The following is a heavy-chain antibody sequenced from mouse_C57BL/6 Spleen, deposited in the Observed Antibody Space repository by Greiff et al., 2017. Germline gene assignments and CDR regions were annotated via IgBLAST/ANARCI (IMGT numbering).Heavy chain of an antibody. Sequence: EVQLQQSGPELVKPGDSVKISCKASGYSFTGYFMNWVMQSPGKGLEWIGRINPYNGDTFYNQKFKGKATLTVDKSSSTAHMELRSLTSEDSAVYYCARREDGCYVGFAYWGQGTLVTVS. V-gene: IGHV1-20*01. J-gene: IGHJ3*01. D-gene: IGHD2-3*01. CDR3: ARREDGCYVGFAY. CDR1: GYSFTGYF. CDR2: INPYNGDT.